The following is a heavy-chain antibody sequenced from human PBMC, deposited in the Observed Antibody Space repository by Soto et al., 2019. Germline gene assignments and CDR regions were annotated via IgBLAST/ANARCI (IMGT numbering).Heavy chain of an antibody. J-gene: IGHJ5*02. D-gene: IGHD6-13*01. CDR3: ERAPVRDSSSWYRISSWFDP. CDR1: GGTFSSYA. V-gene: IGHV1-69*13. Sequence: ASVKVSCKASGGTFSSYAISWVRQAPGQGLEWMGGIIPIFGTANYAQKFQGRVTITADESTSTAYMELSSLRSEDTAVYYCERAPVRDSSSWYRISSWFDPWGQGTLVIVSS. CDR2: IIPIFGTA.